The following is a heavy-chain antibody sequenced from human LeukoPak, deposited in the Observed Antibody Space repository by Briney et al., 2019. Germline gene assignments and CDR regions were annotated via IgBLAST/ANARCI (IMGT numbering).Heavy chain of an antibody. J-gene: IGHJ5*02. CDR1: GCLFTRYL. Sequence: LEISWQGSGCLFTRYLMGWVRQVPGEGLELVGVMYPGVSVTRYTPSFQGKVTISADKSIRTAYLQWSSLKASDTAMYYCARRGATVNWFDHWGEGTLVTASS. CDR2: MYPGVSVT. V-gene: IGHV5-51*01. D-gene: IGHD1-26*01. CDR3: ARRGATVNWFDH.